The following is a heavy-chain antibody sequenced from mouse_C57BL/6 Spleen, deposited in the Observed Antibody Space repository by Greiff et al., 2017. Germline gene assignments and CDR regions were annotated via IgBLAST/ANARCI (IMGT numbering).Heavy chain of an antibody. Sequence: EVKVVESGGGLVKPGGSLKLSCAASGFTFSSYAMSWVRQTPEKRLEWVATISDGGSYTYYPDNVKGRFTISRDNAKNNLYLQMSHLKSEDTAMYYCARDRAYYGNYGAMDYWGQGTSVTVSS. CDR3: ARDRAYYGNYGAMDY. CDR1: GFTFSSYA. CDR2: ISDGGSYT. D-gene: IGHD2-10*01. V-gene: IGHV5-4*01. J-gene: IGHJ4*01.